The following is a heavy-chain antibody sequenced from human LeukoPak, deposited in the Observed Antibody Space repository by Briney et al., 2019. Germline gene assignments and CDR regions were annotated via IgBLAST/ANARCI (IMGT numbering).Heavy chain of an antibody. Sequence: GGSLRLSCAASGFTFSSYAMSWVRQAPGKGLEWVSAISGSGGSTYYADSVKGRFTISRGNSKNTLYLQMNSLRAEDTAVYYCAKDFGISGYDPSFDYWGQGTLVTVSS. D-gene: IGHD5-12*01. CDR1: GFTFSSYA. V-gene: IGHV3-23*01. J-gene: IGHJ4*02. CDR3: AKDFGISGYDPSFDY. CDR2: ISGSGGST.